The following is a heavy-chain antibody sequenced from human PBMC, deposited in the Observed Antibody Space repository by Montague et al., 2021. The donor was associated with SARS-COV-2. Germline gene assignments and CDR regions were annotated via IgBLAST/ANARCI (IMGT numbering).Heavy chain of an antibody. CDR3: AHRRGLLLSDAFDI. V-gene: IGHV2-5*08. D-gene: IGHD1-26*01. CDR1: GLSLNTRRVC. Sequence: VKPTQTLILTCSLSGLSLNTRRVCVSWIRQPPGKALEWLARIDWDDDKRYSPSLKSRLTITKDTSKNQVVLTMTNMDPVDTATYYCAHRRGLLLSDAFDIWGQGTMVTVSS. J-gene: IGHJ3*02. CDR2: IDWDDDK.